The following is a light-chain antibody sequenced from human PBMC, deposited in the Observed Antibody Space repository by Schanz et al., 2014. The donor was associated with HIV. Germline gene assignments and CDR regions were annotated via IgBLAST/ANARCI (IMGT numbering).Light chain of an antibody. CDR2: ATS. CDR1: QGFGSY. V-gene: IGKV1-9*01. J-gene: IGKJ4*01. CDR3: QQLNNFFT. Sequence: DIQLTQSPSFLSASVGDRITITCRASQGFGSYLAWYQQKPGKAPKLLIYATSTLQNGVPSRFSGSGSGTSFTLTISSLQPEDFATYYCQQLNNFFTFGGGTRVEV.